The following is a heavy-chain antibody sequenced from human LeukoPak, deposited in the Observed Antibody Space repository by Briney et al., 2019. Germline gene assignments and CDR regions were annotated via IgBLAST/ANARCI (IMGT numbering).Heavy chain of an antibody. V-gene: IGHV3-53*01. CDR3: AGWTHGAPLGY. CDR1: GGSISSSNW. Sequence: PSETLSLTCAVSGGSISSSNWWSWVRQAPGKGLEWVSAIFSGGNTYYADSVKGRFTISRDNSKNTMYLQMNSLRAEDTAVYYCAGWTHGAPLGYWGQGTLVTVSS. CDR2: IFSGGNT. D-gene: IGHD3/OR15-3a*01. J-gene: IGHJ4*02.